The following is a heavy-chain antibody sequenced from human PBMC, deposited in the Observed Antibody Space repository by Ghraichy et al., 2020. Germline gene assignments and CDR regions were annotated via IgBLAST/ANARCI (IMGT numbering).Heavy chain of an antibody. CDR3: ARVKWELLGRGYYYYGMDV. Sequence: SVKVSCKASGGTFSSYAISWVRQAPGQGLEWMGGIIPIFGTANYAQKFQGRVTITADESTSTAYMELSSLRSEDTAVYYCARVKWELLGRGYYYYGMDVWGQGTTVTVSS. V-gene: IGHV1-69*13. D-gene: IGHD1-26*01. J-gene: IGHJ6*02. CDR1: GGTFSSYA. CDR2: IIPIFGTA.